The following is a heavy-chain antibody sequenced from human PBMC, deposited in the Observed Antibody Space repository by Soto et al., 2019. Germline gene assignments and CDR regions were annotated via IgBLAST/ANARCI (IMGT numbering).Heavy chain of an antibody. D-gene: IGHD5-18*01. J-gene: IGHJ6*02. Sequence: SETLSITCAVYGGSFTGYYWSWIREPPGKGLECIGDINHSGRTNYSPSLKSRVTISTDMSKNQFSLRLTSVTAADTAVYYCARGRGLIQLWIYYGMDVWGQGTTVT. CDR1: GGSFTGYY. CDR3: ARGRGLIQLWIYYGMDV. V-gene: IGHV4-34*01. CDR2: INHSGRT.